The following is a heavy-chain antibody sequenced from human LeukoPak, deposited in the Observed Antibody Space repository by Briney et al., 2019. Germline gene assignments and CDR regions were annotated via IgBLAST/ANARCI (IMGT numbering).Heavy chain of an antibody. Sequence: GGSLRLSCAASGFTFSSYWMSWVRQAPGKGLEWVANIKQDGSEKYYVDSVKGRFTISRDNAKNSLYLQMNSLRAEDTAVYYCASIREVPAYYFDYWGQGTLVTVSS. J-gene: IGHJ4*02. CDR2: IKQDGSEK. CDR3: ASIREVPAYYFDY. D-gene: IGHD1-26*01. V-gene: IGHV3-7*01. CDR1: GFTFSSYW.